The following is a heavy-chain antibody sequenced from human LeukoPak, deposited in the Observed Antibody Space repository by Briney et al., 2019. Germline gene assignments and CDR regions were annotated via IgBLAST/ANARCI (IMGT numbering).Heavy chain of an antibody. CDR1: GFTFSTYW. V-gene: IGHV3-74*01. J-gene: IGHJ6*02. CDR2: INSYGTST. D-gene: IGHD3-22*01. CDR3: ARRGPYDSTARYAMDV. Sequence: GGSLSHSCAASGFTFSTYWVYWVRQAPGKGLVWVSRINSYGTSTNYADSVKGRFTISRDNAKNTLYLQMNSLRAEDTAVYYCARRGPYDSTARYAMDVWGQGTAVNVSS.